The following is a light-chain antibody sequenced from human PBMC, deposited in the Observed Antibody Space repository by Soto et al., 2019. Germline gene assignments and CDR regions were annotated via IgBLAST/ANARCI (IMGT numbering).Light chain of an antibody. V-gene: IGKV3-15*01. CDR2: GAS. CDR1: QSVSSSY. J-gene: IGKJ1*01. CDR3: QQYNNWPPCT. Sequence: EIVLTQSPGTLSLSPGERATLSCRASQSVSSSYLAWYQQKPGQAPRLLIYGASNRATGVPARFSGSGSGTEFTLTISSLQSEDFAVYYCQQYNNWPPCTFGQGTKVDIK.